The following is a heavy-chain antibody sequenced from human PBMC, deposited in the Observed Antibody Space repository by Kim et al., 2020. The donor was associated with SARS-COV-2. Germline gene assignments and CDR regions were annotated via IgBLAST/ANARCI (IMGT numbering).Heavy chain of an antibody. CDR2: IIPILGVA. D-gene: IGHD3-22*01. V-gene: IGHV1-69*04. Sequence: SVKVSCKASGGTFSSYAISWVRQAPGQGLEWMGRIIPILGVANYAQKFQGRVTITADKSTSTAYMELSSLRSEDTAVYYCATPSKLRGYNYYGMDVWGQGTTVTVSS. CDR1: GGTFSSYA. CDR3: ATPSKLRGYNYYGMDV. J-gene: IGHJ6*02.